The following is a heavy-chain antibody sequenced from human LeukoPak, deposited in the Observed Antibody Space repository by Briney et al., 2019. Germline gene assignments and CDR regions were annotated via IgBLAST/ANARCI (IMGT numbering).Heavy chain of an antibody. CDR2: MNPNSGST. V-gene: IGHV1-8*01. CDR3: AIRTSRGVSGSSYFDS. CDR1: GYTFSSYD. Sequence: ASVKVSCKASGYTFSSYDINWVRQAAGQGPEWMGWMNPNSGSTAYAQNFQGRVIMTRNTSISTAYMELSSLRFEDTAVFYCAIRTSRGVSGSSYFDSWGQGTLVTDSS. J-gene: IGHJ4*02. D-gene: IGHD3-10*01.